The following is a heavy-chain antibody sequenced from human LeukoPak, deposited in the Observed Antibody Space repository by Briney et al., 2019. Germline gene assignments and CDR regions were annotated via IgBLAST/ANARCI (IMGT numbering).Heavy chain of an antibody. CDR1: GGSLSSSSYY. Sequence: PSETLSLTCTVSGGSLSSSSYYWGWIRQPPGKGLEWIGSIYYSGSTYYNPSLKSRVTISVDTSKNQFSLKLSSVTAADTAVYYCDAGSYYGSGSPFPFDYWGQGTLVTVSS. CDR2: IYYSGST. D-gene: IGHD3-10*01. CDR3: DAGSYYGSGSPFPFDY. J-gene: IGHJ4*02. V-gene: IGHV4-39*07.